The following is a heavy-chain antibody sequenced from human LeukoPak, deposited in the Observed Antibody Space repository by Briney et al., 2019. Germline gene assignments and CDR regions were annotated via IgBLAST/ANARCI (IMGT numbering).Heavy chain of an antibody. Sequence: AGTLSLTCTVSGASISSYYWSWIRQPPGKGLEWIGYIYCSGSTNYYPSLKSRVTISVDTSKSQFSLRLSSVTAADTAIYYCATSCGNSYGCYFDYWGQGTLVTVSS. CDR1: GASISSYY. J-gene: IGHJ4*02. D-gene: IGHD5-18*01. CDR2: IYCSGST. V-gene: IGHV4-59*08. CDR3: ATSCGNSYGCYFDY.